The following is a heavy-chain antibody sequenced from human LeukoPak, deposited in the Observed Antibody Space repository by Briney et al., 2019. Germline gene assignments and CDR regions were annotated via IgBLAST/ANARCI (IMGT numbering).Heavy chain of an antibody. CDR2: ISSSSSYI. V-gene: IGHV3-21*01. CDR1: GFTFSSYS. Sequence: GGSLRLSCAASGFTFSSYSMNWVRQAPGKGLEWVSSISSSSSYIYYADSVKGRFTISRDNAKNSLYLQMNSLRAEDTAVYYCARAGAVAGTGYYYYYYYMDVWGKGTTVTVSS. CDR3: ARAGAVAGTGYYYYYYYMDV. D-gene: IGHD6-19*01. J-gene: IGHJ6*03.